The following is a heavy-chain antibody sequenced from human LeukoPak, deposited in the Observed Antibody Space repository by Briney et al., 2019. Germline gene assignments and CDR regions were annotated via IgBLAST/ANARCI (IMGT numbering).Heavy chain of an antibody. CDR1: GGTFSSYA. V-gene: IGHV1-69*06. CDR2: IIPIFGTA. J-gene: IGHJ4*02. CDR3: ARFINDYGDYYFDY. D-gene: IGHD4-17*01. Sequence: SVKVSCKASGGTFSSYAISWVRQAPGQGLEWMGGIIPIFGTANYAQKFQGRVTITADNSTSTAYMELSSLRSEDTAVYYCARFINDYGDYYFDYWGQGTLVTVSS.